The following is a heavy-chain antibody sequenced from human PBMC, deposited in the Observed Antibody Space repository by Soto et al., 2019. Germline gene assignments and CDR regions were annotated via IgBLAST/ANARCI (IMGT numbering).Heavy chain of an antibody. D-gene: IGHD3-16*01. CDR2: INAYNGNT. CDR1: GYSFTRYG. CDR3: AMVDVYVTPSPQDV. J-gene: IGHJ6*02. Sequence: QVHLVQSGAEVKNPGASVKVSWKASGYSFTRYGVGWARQAPGQRLEWMGWINAYNGNTNYAQNLQGRLTLTTDTSTTTAYMELRSLRSNDTAIYYCAMVDVYVTPSPQDVWGQGTTVTVSS. V-gene: IGHV1-18*01.